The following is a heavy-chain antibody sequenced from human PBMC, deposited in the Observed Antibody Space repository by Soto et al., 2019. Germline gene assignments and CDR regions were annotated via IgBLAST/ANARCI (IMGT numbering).Heavy chain of an antibody. V-gene: IGHV3-23*01. CDR2: ISGSGSTT. CDR3: LTMGGEWSGRSCYRSDY. J-gene: IGHJ1*01. D-gene: IGHD2-15*01. Sequence: EVQLLESGGGLVQPGGSLRLSCAASGVTFSNYGMRWVRQAPGKGLEWVAFISGSGSTTYYADSVKGRFTISRDNSKNTLYLQMSSLRAADRAIFSCLTMGGEWSGRSCYRSDYWGQGTLVPVSS. CDR1: GVTFSNYG.